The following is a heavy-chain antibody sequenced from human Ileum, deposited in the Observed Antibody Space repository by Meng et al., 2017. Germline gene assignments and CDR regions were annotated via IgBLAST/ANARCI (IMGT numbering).Heavy chain of an antibody. CDR2: INWNGGST. J-gene: IGHJ6*02. V-gene: IGHV3-20*04. Sequence: GGSMRLSCAASGFTSADYGMSWVRQAQGKGLEWDCGINWNGGSTGYADSVKCRFTITRDNAKNSLYLQMNSLRAEDMALYYCARVVTDYDILTGYYYYYGMDVWDQGTTVTVS. CDR3: ARVVTDYDILTGYYYYYGMDV. CDR1: GFTSADYG. D-gene: IGHD3-9*01.